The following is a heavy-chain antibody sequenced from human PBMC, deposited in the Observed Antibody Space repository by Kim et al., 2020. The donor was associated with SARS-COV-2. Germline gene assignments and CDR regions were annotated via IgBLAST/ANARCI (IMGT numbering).Heavy chain of an antibody. CDR2: ISYDTINR. V-gene: IGHV3-30*04. Sequence: GGSLRLSCAGSGFTLSDYSIHWVRQAPGEGLEWVALISYDTINRYYADSVKGRFTISRDNSKNTVFLQMSSLRGDDTALYYCARRDRSGYGDFDYWGQGTLVTVSS. D-gene: IGHD3-22*01. CDR3: ARRDRSGYGDFDY. CDR1: GFTLSDYS. J-gene: IGHJ4*02.